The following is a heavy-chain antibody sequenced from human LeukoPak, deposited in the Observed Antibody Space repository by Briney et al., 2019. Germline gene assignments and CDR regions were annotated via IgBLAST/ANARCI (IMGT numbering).Heavy chain of an antibody. CDR1: GFTFSSYA. Sequence: GRSLRLSCAASGFTFSSYAMHWVRQAPGKGLEWVAVISYDGSNKYYADSVKGRFTISRDNSKNTLYLQMNSLRAEDTAVYYCAELGITMVGGVWGKGTTVTISS. J-gene: IGHJ6*04. CDR3: AELGITMVGGV. D-gene: IGHD3-10*02. V-gene: IGHV3-30*04. CDR2: ISYDGSNK.